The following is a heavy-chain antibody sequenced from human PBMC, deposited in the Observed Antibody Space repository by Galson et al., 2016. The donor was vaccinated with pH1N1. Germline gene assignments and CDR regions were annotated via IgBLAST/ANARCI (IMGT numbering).Heavy chain of an antibody. Sequence: TLSLTCTVSGASVTRGDSYWSWIHQHPGKGLEWIGYIDYSASTHYNPSLKRRIGISVDTSKNQFSLRLSPVTAADTAVYYCARRFFEYLEPLPTDAFDVWGPGTMVTVSS. CDR2: IDYSAST. D-gene: IGHD3-3*01. V-gene: IGHV4-31*03. CDR1: GASVTRGDSY. J-gene: IGHJ3*01. CDR3: ARRFFEYLEPLPTDAFDV.